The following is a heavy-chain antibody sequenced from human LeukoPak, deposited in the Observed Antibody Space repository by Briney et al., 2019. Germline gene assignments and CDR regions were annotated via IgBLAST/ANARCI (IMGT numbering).Heavy chain of an antibody. D-gene: IGHD3-10*01. J-gene: IGHJ4*02. CDR3: ARAGSHYYGSGSGFYFDY. Sequence: GGSLRLSCAASGFTVSSSYMSWVRQAPGKGLEWVSYIRSSSSTIYYADSVKGRFTISRDNAKNSLYLQMNSLRDEDTAVYYCARAGSHYYGSGSGFYFDYWGQGTLVTVSS. CDR1: GFTVSSSY. V-gene: IGHV3-48*02. CDR2: IRSSSSTI.